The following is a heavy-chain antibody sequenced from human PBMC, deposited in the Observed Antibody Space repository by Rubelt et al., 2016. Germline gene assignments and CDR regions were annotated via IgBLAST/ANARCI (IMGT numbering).Heavy chain of an antibody. D-gene: IGHD2-15*01. J-gene: IGHJ3*02. CDR3: AREAAYDAFDI. CDR2: INPNSGGT. Sequence: INPNSGGTNYAQKFQGRVTMTRDTSISTAYMELSRLRSDDTAVYYCAREAAYDAFDIWGQGTMLTVSS. V-gene: IGHV1-2*02.